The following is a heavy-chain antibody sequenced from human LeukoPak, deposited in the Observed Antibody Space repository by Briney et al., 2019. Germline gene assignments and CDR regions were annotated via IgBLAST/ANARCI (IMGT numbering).Heavy chain of an antibody. CDR2: IYYSGST. CDR1: GGSISSYY. CDR3: ARVYYYDSSDLYFDP. V-gene: IGHV4-59*08. D-gene: IGHD3-22*01. J-gene: IGHJ5*02. Sequence: SETLPLTCTVSGGSISSYYWSWIRQPPGKGLEGIGCIYYSGSTNYNPSLQSRVTISVDTSKNQFSLKLSSVTAADTAVYYCARVYYYDSSDLYFDPWGQGTLVTVSS.